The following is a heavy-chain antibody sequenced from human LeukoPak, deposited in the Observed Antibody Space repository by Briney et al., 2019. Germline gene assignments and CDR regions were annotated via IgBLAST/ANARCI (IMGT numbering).Heavy chain of an antibody. CDR2: ISYDGTLQ. CDR1: GFTFSNYG. V-gene: IGHV3-30*18. Sequence: GGSLRLSCAASGFTFSNYGMHWVRQAPGKGPEWVAVISYDGTLQFYAGSVKGRFTISRDNSKNTLYLQMNSLRAEDTAVYYCAKGGIAAAGLTFDYWGQGTLVTVSS. D-gene: IGHD6-13*01. J-gene: IGHJ4*02. CDR3: AKGGIAAAGLTFDY.